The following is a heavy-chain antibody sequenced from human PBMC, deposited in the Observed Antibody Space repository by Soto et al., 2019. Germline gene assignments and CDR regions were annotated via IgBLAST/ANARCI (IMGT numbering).Heavy chain of an antibody. CDR1: GFTFSSYG. Sequence: QVQLVESGGGVVQPGRSLRLSCAASGFTFSSYGMHWVRQAPGKGLEWVAVISYDGSNKYYADSVKGRFTISRDNSKNTLYLQMNSLRAEDTAVYYCAKDFDSSPYFQHWGQGTLVTVPS. V-gene: IGHV3-30*18. J-gene: IGHJ1*01. D-gene: IGHD3-22*01. CDR3: AKDFDSSPYFQH. CDR2: ISYDGSNK.